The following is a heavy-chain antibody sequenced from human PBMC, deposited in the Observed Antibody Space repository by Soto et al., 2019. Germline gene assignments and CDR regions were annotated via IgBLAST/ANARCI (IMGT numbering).Heavy chain of an antibody. CDR1: GDSIISSDFY. J-gene: IGHJ5*02. D-gene: IGHD3-3*02. CDR2: IFYLGSS. CDR3: ARHSLALRKNNWFDP. Sequence: SETLSLTCTVSGDSIISSDFYWGWVRQPPGKGLEWIGSIFYLGSSYYNPSLKSRVTMSVDTSKNQFSLRLRSVTAADTALYFCARHSLALRKNNWFDPWRQGIMVTVSS. V-gene: IGHV4-39*01.